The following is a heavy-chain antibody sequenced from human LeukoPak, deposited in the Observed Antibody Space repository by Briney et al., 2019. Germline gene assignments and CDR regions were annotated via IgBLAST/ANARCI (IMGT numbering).Heavy chain of an antibody. CDR1: GGTFSSYA. CDR3: ARDCGDSGSYYWDAFDI. Sequence: AASVKVSCKASGGTFSSYAISWVRQAPGQGLEWMGGIIPIFGTANYAQKFQGRVTITADESTSTAYMELSSLRSEDTAVYYCARDCGDSGSYYWDAFDIWGQGTMVTVSP. J-gene: IGHJ3*02. D-gene: IGHD1-26*01. V-gene: IGHV1-69*13. CDR2: IIPIFGTA.